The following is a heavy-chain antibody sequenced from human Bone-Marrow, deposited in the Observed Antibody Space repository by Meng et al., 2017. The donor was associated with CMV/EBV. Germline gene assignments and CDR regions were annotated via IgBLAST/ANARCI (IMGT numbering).Heavy chain of an antibody. CDR1: GYTFTGYY. CDR3: ARRSSSSSDYYYGMDV. V-gene: IGHV1-8*02. J-gene: IGHJ6*02. CDR2: MNPNSGNT. Sequence: ASVKVSCKASGYTFTGYYMHWVRQAPGQGLEWMGWMNPNSGNTGYAQKFQGRVTMTRNTSISTAYMELSSLRSEDTAVYYCARRSSSSSDYYYGMDVWGQGTTVTVSS.